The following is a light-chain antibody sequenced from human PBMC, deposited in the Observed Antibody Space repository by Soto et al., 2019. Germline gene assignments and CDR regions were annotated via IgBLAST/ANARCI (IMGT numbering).Light chain of an antibody. CDR2: TNN. J-gene: IGLJ2*01. CDR1: SSNIGSNT. V-gene: IGLV1-44*01. CDR3: AVWDDNLNSVV. Sequence: QSVLTQPPSASGTPGQRVTISCSGGSSNIGSNTVNWYQQLPATAPRLLIYTNNRRPSEVPDRFSGSKSGTSASLAISGLQSEDEADYYCAVWDDNLNSVVFGGGTKVTVL.